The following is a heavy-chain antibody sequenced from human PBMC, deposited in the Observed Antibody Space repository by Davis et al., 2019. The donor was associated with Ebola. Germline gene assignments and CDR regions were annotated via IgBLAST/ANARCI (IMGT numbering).Heavy chain of an antibody. V-gene: IGHV1-69*04. CDR1: GYTFTNYG. D-gene: IGHD6-13*01. CDR2: IIPILGIA. Sequence: AASVKVSCKASGYTFTNYGITWVRQAPGQGLEWMGRIIPILGIANYAQKFQGRVTITADKSTSTAYMELSSLRSEDTAVYYCARGIAAAGGPWGQGTLVTVSS. J-gene: IGHJ5*02. CDR3: ARGIAAAGGP.